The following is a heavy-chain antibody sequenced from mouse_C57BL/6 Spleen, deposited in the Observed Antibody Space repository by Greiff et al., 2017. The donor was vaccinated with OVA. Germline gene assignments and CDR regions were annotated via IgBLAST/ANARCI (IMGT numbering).Heavy chain of an antibody. CDR3: ARRTVVAYYAMDY. CDR2: IYPRSGNT. V-gene: IGHV1-81*01. J-gene: IGHJ4*01. Sequence: VKLQQSGAELARPGASVKLSCKASGYTFTSYGISWVKQRTGQGLEWIGEIYPRSGNTYYNEKFKGKATLTADKSSSTAYMELRSLTSEDSAVYVCARRTVVAYYAMDYWGQGTSVTVSS. CDR1: GYTFTSYG. D-gene: IGHD1-1*01.